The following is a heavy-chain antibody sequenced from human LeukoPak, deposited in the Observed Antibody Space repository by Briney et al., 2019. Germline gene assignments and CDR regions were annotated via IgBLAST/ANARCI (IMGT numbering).Heavy chain of an antibody. V-gene: IGHV3-7*01. J-gene: IGHJ4*02. CDR2: IKQDGSEK. D-gene: IGHD3-10*01. CDR3: ARDITDGSGSYYRSTPFDY. CDR1: GFTFSSYW. Sequence: GGSLRLSCAASGFTFSSYWMSWVRQAPGKGLEWVANIKQDGSEKYYVDSMKGRFTISRDNAKNSLYLQMNSLRAEDTAVYYCARDITDGSGSYYRSTPFDYWGQGTLVTVSS.